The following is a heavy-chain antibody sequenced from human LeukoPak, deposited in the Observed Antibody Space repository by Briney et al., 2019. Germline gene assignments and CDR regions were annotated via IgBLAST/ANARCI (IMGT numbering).Heavy chain of an antibody. Sequence: ASVKVSCKASGYTFTNYGISWLRQAPGLGLEGMGWINPNSGGTNYAQKFQGRVTMTRDTSISTAYMELSRLRSDDTAVYYCARDSFPGRYYERALDIWGQGRMVTVSS. CDR1: GYTFTNYG. D-gene: IGHD3-22*01. J-gene: IGHJ3*02. CDR3: ARDSFPGRYYERALDI. CDR2: INPNSGGT. V-gene: IGHV1-2*02.